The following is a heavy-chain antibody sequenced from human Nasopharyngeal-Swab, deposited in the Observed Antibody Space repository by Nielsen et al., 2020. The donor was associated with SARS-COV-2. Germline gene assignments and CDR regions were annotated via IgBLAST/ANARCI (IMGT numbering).Heavy chain of an antibody. V-gene: IGHV3-21*01. D-gene: IGHD1-26*01. CDR3: ARIAGRGSIYYYYMDV. CDR2: ISSSSSYI. Sequence: GESLKISCAASGLTFNNYNFNWVRQAPGKGLEWVSSISSSSSYIYYADSVKGRFTISRDNAKNSLYLQMNSLRADDTAVYFCARIAGRGSIYYYYMDVWGTGTTVTVSS. J-gene: IGHJ6*03. CDR1: GLTFNNYN.